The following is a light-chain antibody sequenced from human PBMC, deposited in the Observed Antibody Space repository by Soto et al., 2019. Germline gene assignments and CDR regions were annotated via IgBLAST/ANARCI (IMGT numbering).Light chain of an antibody. J-gene: IGKJ4*01. CDR2: AAS. V-gene: IGKV1-6*01. Sequence: AIQMTQSPSSLSASVGDRVTITCRASQGIRDDLGWYQQKPGKAPKPLIYAASNLQSGVPSRFSGSGSGTDFPLIISGLQPEDFATYYCQQFSSYPLTFGGGAKVDIK. CDR3: QQFSSYPLT. CDR1: QGIRDD.